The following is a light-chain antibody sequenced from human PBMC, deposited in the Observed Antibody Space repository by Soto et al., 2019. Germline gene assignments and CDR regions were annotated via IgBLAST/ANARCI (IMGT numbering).Light chain of an antibody. V-gene: IGLV2-14*01. CDR1: SSDVGGYIY. CDR2: DVT. CDR3: SSYTTSSSYV. Sequence: QSALTQPASVSGSPGQSITISCTGTSSDVGGYIYVSWYQQHPGKAPKLIIYDVTRRPSGVSYRFSGSKSGNTASLTISGLQAEDEADYYCSSYTTSSSYVFGTGTKVTVL. J-gene: IGLJ1*01.